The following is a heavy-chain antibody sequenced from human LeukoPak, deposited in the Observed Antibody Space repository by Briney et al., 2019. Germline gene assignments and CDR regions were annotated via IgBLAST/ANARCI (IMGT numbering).Heavy chain of an antibody. CDR1: GFTFSDYG. V-gene: IGHV3-33*01. CDR2: IWHDGSNK. Sequence: GRSLRLSCAASGFTFSDYGLHWVRQAPGKGLEWVALIWHDGSNKYYADSVMGRFTISRDNSKNTLYLQMNSLRAEDTAMYYCARDGDAYTEFYYYYMDVWGKGTTVTVSS. J-gene: IGHJ6*03. CDR3: ARDGDAYTEFYYYYMDV. D-gene: IGHD5-24*01.